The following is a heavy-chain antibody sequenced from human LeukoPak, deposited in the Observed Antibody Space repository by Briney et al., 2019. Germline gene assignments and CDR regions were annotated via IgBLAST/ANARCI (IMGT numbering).Heavy chain of an antibody. D-gene: IGHD2-2*01. CDR3: AKVVPAAMRQTPVTTGDY. J-gene: IGHJ4*02. Sequence: NASETLSLTCAVYGGSFSGYYWSWIRQPPGKGLEWIGEINHSGSTNYNPSLKSRVTISVDTSKNQFSLKLSSVTAADTAVYYCAKVVPAAMRQTPVTTGDYWGQGTLVTVSS. CDR1: GGSFSGYY. CDR2: INHSGST. V-gene: IGHV4-34*01.